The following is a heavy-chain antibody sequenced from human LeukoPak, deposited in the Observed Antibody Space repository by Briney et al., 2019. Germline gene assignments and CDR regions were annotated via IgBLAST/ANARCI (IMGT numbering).Heavy chain of an antibody. V-gene: IGHV4-59*01. CDR2: IYYSGST. CDR3: ARVVATINYYYYGMDV. D-gene: IGHD5-12*01. Sequence: SETLSLTCTVSGGSISSYYWSWIRQPPGKGLEWIGYIYYSGSTNYNPSLKSRVTISVDTSKNQFSLKLSPVTAADTAVYYCARVVATINYYYYGMDVWGQGTTVTVSS. CDR1: GGSISSYY. J-gene: IGHJ6*02.